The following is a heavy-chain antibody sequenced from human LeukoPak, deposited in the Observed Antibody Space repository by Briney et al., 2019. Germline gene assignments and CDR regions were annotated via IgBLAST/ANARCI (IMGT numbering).Heavy chain of an antibody. D-gene: IGHD6-6*01. V-gene: IGHV3-7*01. CDR1: GFTFSSYW. Sequence: GGSLRLSCAASGFTFSSYWMSWVRQAPGKGLEWVANIKQDGSEKYYVDSVKGRFTISRDNAKNSLYLQMNSLRAEDTAVYYCATGGALEYSSSSGSVYAFDIWGQGTMVTVSS. CDR2: IKQDGSEK. J-gene: IGHJ3*02. CDR3: ATGGALEYSSSSGSVYAFDI.